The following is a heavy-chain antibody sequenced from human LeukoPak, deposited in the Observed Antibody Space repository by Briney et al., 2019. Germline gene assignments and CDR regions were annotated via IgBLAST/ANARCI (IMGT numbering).Heavy chain of an antibody. CDR2: IKQDGSES. Sequence: GGSLRLSCAASGFTFSSHWMDWVRQAPGKGLEWVANIKQDGSESYYLDSVKGRFTISRDNSKNTLYLQMNSLRVEDTAVYYCAKDRLVPGSVLDYWGQGTLVTVSS. J-gene: IGHJ4*02. D-gene: IGHD6-19*01. CDR3: AKDRLVPGSVLDY. V-gene: IGHV3-7*01. CDR1: GFTFSSHW.